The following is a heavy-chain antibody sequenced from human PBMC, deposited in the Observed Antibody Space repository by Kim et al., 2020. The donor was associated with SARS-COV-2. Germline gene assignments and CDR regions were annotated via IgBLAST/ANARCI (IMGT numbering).Heavy chain of an antibody. CDR3: ARAGYGSGSFDY. J-gene: IGHJ4*02. V-gene: IGHV4-61*03. Sequence: NDNPSLKGRVTMSIDTSKNHFSLKLSSVTAADTAVYYCARAGYGSGSFDYWGQGTLVTVSS. D-gene: IGHD3-10*01.